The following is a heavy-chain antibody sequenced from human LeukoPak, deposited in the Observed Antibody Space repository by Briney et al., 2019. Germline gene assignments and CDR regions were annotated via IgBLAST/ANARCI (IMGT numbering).Heavy chain of an antibody. V-gene: IGHV3-23*01. CDR1: GFTFSNYA. CDR2: ISGSGGST. Sequence: GGSLRLSCAASGFTFSNYAMSWFRQAPGKGLQWVSAISGSGGSTYYADSVKGRFTISRDNSKNTLYLQMNSLRAEDTAVYYCAKGYCSSTSCSYMDVWGKGTTVTVSS. D-gene: IGHD2-2*01. J-gene: IGHJ6*03. CDR3: AKGYCSSTSCSYMDV.